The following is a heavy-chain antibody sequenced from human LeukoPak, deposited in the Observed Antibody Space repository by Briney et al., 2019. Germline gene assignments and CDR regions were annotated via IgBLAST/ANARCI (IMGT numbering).Heavy chain of an antibody. V-gene: IGHV3-23*01. CDR3: AKAMVVAYYFDH. D-gene: IGHD2-15*01. J-gene: IGHJ4*02. CDR2: IVPSGGNT. Sequence: GGSLRLSCAASGFTFSNYAMSWVRQAPGKGLEWASAIVPSGGNTFYAGSVKGQFTISRDISKNTLYLQMSSLRAEDTAIYYCAKAMVVAYYFDHWGQGTLVSVSS. CDR1: GFTFSNYA.